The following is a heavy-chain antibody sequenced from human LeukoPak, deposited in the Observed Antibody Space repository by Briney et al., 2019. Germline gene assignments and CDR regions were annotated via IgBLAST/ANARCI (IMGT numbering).Heavy chain of an antibody. CDR3: AREKIVVVPAADYYFDY. CDR1: GGSISSSSYY. D-gene: IGHD2-2*01. Sequence: SETLSLTCTVSGGSISSSSYYWGWIRQPPGKGLEWIGSIYYSGSTYYNPSLKSRVTISVDTSKNQFSLKLSSVTAADTAVYYCAREKIVVVPAADYYFDYWGQGTLVTVSS. V-gene: IGHV4-39*07. CDR2: IYYSGST. J-gene: IGHJ4*02.